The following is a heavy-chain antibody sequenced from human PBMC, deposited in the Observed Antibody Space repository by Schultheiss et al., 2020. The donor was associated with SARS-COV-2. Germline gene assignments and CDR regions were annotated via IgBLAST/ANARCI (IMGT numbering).Heavy chain of an antibody. Sequence: SETLSLTCTVSGGSISSGGYYWSWIRQSPGKGLEWIGYIYYSGSTYYNPSLKSRVTISVDTSKNQFSLKLSSVTAADTAVYYCARHEFWGSGSYYRPSYGMDVWGQGTTVTVSS. V-gene: IGHV4-39*01. D-gene: IGHD3-10*01. CDR1: GGSISSGGYY. CDR3: ARHEFWGSGSYYRPSYGMDV. J-gene: IGHJ6*02. CDR2: IYYSGST.